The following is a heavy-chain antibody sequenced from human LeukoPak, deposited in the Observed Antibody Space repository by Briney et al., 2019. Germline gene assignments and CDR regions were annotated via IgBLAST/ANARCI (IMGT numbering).Heavy chain of an antibody. V-gene: IGHV4-34*01. Sequence: SETLSLTCAVSGDSFSDNFWSWIRQPPGKGLEWIGEINHSGTANYNPSLRSRVIISIDTSKNQFSLKLISVTAADTAVYYCARMAYFARSVAPLIDYWGQGTLVTVSS. CDR2: INHSGTA. J-gene: IGHJ4*02. CDR3: ARMAYFARSVAPLIDY. D-gene: IGHD2/OR15-2a*01. CDR1: GDSFSDNF.